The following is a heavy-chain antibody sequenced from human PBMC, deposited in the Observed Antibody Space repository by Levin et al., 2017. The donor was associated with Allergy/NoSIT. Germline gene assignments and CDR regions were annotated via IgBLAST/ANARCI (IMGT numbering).Heavy chain of an antibody. CDR2: ISGSGSRT. Sequence: GGSLRLSCAASGFTFSSYDMTWVRQAPGKGLEWVATISGSGSRTSYADSVRGRFTISRDNSNNTLYLQMNSLRADDTAIYYCARGTCCFDYWGQGALVTVSS. V-gene: IGHV3-23*01. J-gene: IGHJ4*02. CDR3: ARGTCCFDY. CDR1: GFTFSSYD. D-gene: IGHD2-15*01.